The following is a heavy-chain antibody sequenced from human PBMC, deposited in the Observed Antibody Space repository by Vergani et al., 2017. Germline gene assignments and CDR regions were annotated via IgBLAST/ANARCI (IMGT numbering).Heavy chain of an antibody. CDR2: IYYSGST. CDR3: AGDKYSSALDY. Sequence: QVQLQESGPGLVKPSETLSLTCPVSGGPISSYYWSWIRQPPGTGLEWIGYIYYSGSTNYNPSLKSRVTISVDTSKNQFTLKLSSVTAADTAVYYCAGDKYSSALDYWGQGTLVTVSS. D-gene: IGHD6-25*01. J-gene: IGHJ4*02. V-gene: IGHV4-59*01. CDR1: GGPISSYY.